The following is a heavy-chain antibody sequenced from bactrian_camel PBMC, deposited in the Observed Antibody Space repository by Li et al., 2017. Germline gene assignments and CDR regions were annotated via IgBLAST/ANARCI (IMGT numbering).Heavy chain of an antibody. CDR1: GFTFSSYD. CDR2: INSGGGST. D-gene: IGHD7*01. Sequence: VQLVESGGGLVQPGGSLRLSCAASGFTFSSYDMSWVRQAPGKGLEWVSAINSGGGSTLYADSVKGRFAISRDNDKNTLYLEMNSLSTEDTATYHCVVGGQISWERYWHRGIRGQGTQVTVS. CDR3: VVGGQISWERYWHRGI. J-gene: IGHJ4*01. V-gene: IGHV3S40*01.